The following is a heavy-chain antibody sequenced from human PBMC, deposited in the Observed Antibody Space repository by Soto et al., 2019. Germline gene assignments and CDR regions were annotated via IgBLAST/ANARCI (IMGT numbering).Heavy chain of an antibody. CDR3: ARETGGAIDY. CDR2: IYYSGST. Sequence: QLQLQESGPGLLRPSETLTLTCTVSGDSISTSSYYWGWVRQPPGKGLEWIGTIYYSGSTFYKPSLRSRVTLSVDTSRNQFSLKVNSVTAADTATYYCARETGGAIDYWGQGILVTVSS. V-gene: IGHV4-39*01. J-gene: IGHJ4*02. CDR1: GDSISTSSYY. D-gene: IGHD1-26*01.